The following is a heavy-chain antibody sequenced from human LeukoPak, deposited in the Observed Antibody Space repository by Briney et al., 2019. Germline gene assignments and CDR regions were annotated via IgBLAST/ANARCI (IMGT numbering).Heavy chain of an antibody. D-gene: IGHD3-16*01. CDR1: GGSISSYY. CDR3: ARDSPWGLDP. J-gene: IGHJ5*02. V-gene: IGHV4-59*01. CDR2: IYYSGST. Sequence: PSETLSLTCTVSGGSISSYYWSWIRQPPGKGLEWIGYIYYSGSTNYNPSLKSRVTISVDTSKNQFSLKLSSVTAADTAVYYCARDSPWGLDPWGQGTLVTVSS.